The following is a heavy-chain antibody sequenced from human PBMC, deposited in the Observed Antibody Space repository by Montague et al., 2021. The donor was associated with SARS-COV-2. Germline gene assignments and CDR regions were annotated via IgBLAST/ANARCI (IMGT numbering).Heavy chain of an antibody. CDR3: ARGGGYSDLHYFDY. CDR2: IYHSGDT. Sequence: TLSLTCAVFGGSISSGTYSWSWIRQPPGKGLEWIGYIYHSGDTYYNPSLKSRVTISVDRSKSQFSLRLSSVTAADTAVYYCARGGGYSDLHYFDYWGQGTLVTVSS. D-gene: IGHD4-17*01. J-gene: IGHJ4*02. CDR1: GGSISSGTYS. V-gene: IGHV4-30-2*01.